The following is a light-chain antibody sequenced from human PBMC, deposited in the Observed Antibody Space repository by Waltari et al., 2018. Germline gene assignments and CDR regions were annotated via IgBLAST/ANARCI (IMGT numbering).Light chain of an antibody. CDR1: SSNIGNNY. Sequence: QSVLTQPPSASGTPGQRVTMSCSGSSSNIGNNYVYWYQQLPGTAPKLHIYRNDQRPTGVPDRFSVAKSVATAVLSSISLRSEDEANYYCAAWDDSLSGPGLFGGGTKLTVL. CDR2: RND. CDR3: AAWDDSLSGPGL. J-gene: IGLJ3*02. V-gene: IGLV1-47*01.